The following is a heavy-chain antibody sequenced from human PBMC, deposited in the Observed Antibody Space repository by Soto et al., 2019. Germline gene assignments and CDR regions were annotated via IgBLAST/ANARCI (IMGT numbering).Heavy chain of an antibody. CDR1: VFTFSRFW. V-gene: IGHV3-7*01. CDR3: SRSLDS. Sequence: WGSLRLSCSASVFTFSRFWMDWVRQAPGKGLEWLANINPDGSEKHYVDSVKGRFTISRDNAKNSLYLQMSSLTAEDSALYYCSRSLDSWGQGTRVTVSS. J-gene: IGHJ4*02. CDR2: INPDGSEK.